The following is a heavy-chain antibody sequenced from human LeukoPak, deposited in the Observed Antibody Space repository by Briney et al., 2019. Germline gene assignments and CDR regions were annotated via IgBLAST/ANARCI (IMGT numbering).Heavy chain of an antibody. J-gene: IGHJ6*03. V-gene: IGHV4-4*07. Sequence: PSETLSLTCTVSGGSISSYYWSWLRQPAGKGLEWIGRIYTSGSTNYNPSLKSRVTMSVDTSKNQFSLKLSSVTAADTAVYYCARARYSSSLGYYYYYMDVWGKGTTVTVSS. CDR3: ARARYSSSLGYYYYYMDV. D-gene: IGHD6-6*01. CDR1: GGSISSYY. CDR2: IYTSGST.